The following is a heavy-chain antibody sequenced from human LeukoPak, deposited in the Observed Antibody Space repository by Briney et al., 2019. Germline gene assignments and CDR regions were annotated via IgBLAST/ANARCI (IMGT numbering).Heavy chain of an antibody. CDR2: RKQDGSER. CDR3: ARYGNGAWLAHYSFDI. Sequence: PGGSLRLSCAASRFPLSNYWMSWVHQAPGKGLEWVANRKQDGSERYYVDSVKGRFAISRDNAENSLYLQMNSLRAEDTAVYYCARYGNGAWLAHYSFDIWGQRTMVTVSS. D-gene: IGHD6-19*01. CDR1: RFPLSNYW. J-gene: IGHJ3*02. V-gene: IGHV3-7*01.